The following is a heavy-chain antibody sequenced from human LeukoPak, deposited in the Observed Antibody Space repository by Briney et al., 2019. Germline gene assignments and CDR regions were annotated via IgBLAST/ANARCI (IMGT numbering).Heavy chain of an antibody. CDR3: ARGRYCSADICTGGDSFDI. Sequence: SETLSLTCTVSGGSISNYYWSWIRQPAGKGLEWIGRKYARGDSNYNPPVQSRVTMSVDTSKNQFSLKLRSVTAADTAVYYCARGRYCSADICTGGDSFDIWGQGTMVSVSS. J-gene: IGHJ3*02. D-gene: IGHD2-15*01. V-gene: IGHV4-4*07. CDR2: KYARGDS. CDR1: GGSISNYY.